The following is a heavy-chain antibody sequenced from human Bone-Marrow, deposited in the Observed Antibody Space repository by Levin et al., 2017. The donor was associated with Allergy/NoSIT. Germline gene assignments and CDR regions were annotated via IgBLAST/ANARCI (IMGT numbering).Heavy chain of an antibody. Sequence: GGSLRLSCEASGSSFTNYWVGWVRQVPGKGLEWMGIIYPDDSTTRVSPSFKGQVAISADKSMSTAYLQWSSLRASDTAMYFCVRQQRWQIVPNFDHWGQGTLVTVSS. D-gene: IGHD2-21*01. J-gene: IGHJ4*02. CDR1: GSSFTNYW. V-gene: IGHV5-51*01. CDR2: IYPDDSTT. CDR3: VRQQRWQIVPNFDH.